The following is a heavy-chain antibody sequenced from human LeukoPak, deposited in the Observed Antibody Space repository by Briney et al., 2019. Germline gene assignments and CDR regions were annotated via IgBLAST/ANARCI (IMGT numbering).Heavy chain of an antibody. CDR1: GFTFSSYS. V-gene: IGHV3-21*01. D-gene: IGHD1-26*01. J-gene: IGHJ3*02. Sequence: PGGFLRLSCAASGFTFSSYSMNWVRQAPGKGLEWVSSISSSSSYIYYADSVKGRFTISRDNAKNSLYLQMNSLRAEDTAVYYCASFVGDYAFDIWGQGTMVTVSS. CDR3: ASFVGDYAFDI. CDR2: ISSSSSYI.